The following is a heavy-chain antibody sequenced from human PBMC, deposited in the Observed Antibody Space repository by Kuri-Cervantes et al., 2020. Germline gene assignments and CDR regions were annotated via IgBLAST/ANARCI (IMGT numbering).Heavy chain of an antibody. CDR1: GFNFNEYY. V-gene: IGHV3-11*01. J-gene: IGHJ4*02. D-gene: IGHD3-22*01. Sequence: GESLKISCAASGFNFNEYYMSWVRQAPGKGLEWISYITNSGSPTISYADSVKGRFTISRDNTKKSLYLQMNSLRAEDTALYYCAKSTYESSGYYYERYFDYWGQGTLVTVSS. CDR2: ITNSGSPTI. CDR3: AKSTYESSGYYYERYFDY.